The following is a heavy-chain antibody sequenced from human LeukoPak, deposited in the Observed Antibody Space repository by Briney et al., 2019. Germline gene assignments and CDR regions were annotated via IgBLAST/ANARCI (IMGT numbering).Heavy chain of an antibody. J-gene: IGHJ6*02. CDR3: AGRTSWYYGFDV. CDR2: IGTAGDT. Sequence: GGSLRLSCAASGFSFSRNDMHWVRQRTGKGLEWVSGIGTAGDTNYAGSVKGRFTISRETGKSSLYLQVRSLRAEDTAVYYCAGRTSWYYGFDVWGQGTTVTVSS. CDR1: GFSFSRND. V-gene: IGHV3-13*01. D-gene: IGHD1-1*01.